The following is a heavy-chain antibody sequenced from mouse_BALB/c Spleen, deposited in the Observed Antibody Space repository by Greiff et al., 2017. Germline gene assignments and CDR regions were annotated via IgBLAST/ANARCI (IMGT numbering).Heavy chain of an antibody. CDR3: ALNYDYAMDY. Sequence: VQLQQSGAELVKPGASVKLSCTVSGFNIKDTYMHWVKQRPEQGLEWIGRIDPANGNTKYDPKFQGKATITADTTSNTAYLQLSSLTSEDTAVYYCALNYDYAMDYWGQGTSVTVSS. J-gene: IGHJ4*01. CDR2: IDPANGNT. V-gene: IGHV14-3*02. D-gene: IGHD2-1*01. CDR1: GFNIKDTY.